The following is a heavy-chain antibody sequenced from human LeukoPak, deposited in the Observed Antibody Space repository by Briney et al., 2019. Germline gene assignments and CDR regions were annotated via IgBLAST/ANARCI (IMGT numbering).Heavy chain of an antibody. D-gene: IGHD4-23*01. Sequence: SETLSPTCAVYGGSFSGYYWSWIRQPPGKGLEWIGEINHSGSTNYNPSLKSRVTISVDTSKNQFSLKLSSVTAANTAVYYCARASGAYGGNSGTDYWGQGTLVTVSS. CDR3: ARASGAYGGNSGTDY. V-gene: IGHV4-34*01. CDR2: INHSGST. J-gene: IGHJ4*02. CDR1: GGSFSGYY.